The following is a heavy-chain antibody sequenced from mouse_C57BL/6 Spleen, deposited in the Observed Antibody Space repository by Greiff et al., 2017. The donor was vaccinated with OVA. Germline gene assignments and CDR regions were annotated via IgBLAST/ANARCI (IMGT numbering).Heavy chain of an antibody. CDR3: ARGGDDYDGGYFDY. CDR2: ISYDGSN. D-gene: IGHD2-4*01. CDR1: GYSITSGYY. Sequence: DVQLVESGPGLVKPSQSLSLTCSVTGYSITSGYYWNWIRQFPGNKLEWMGYISYDGSNNYNPSLKNRISITRDTSKNQFFLKLNSVTTEDTATYYCARGGDDYDGGYFDYWGQGTTLTVSS. V-gene: IGHV3-6*01. J-gene: IGHJ2*01.